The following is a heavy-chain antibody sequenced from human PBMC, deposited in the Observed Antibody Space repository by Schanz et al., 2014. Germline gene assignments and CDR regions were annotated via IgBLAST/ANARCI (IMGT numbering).Heavy chain of an antibody. CDR1: GFAFSSYG. CDR3: ARELPGVVAFDF. D-gene: IGHD7-27*01. Sequence: QVQLVESGGGVVQPGRSLRLSCLASGFAFSSYGMNWLRQAPGKGLEWVAVISYDGSFKNYADSVRGRITMSRDNSKNTMYLQINNLRADDTAVYYCARELPGVVAFDFWGQGTMVTVSS. J-gene: IGHJ3*01. V-gene: IGHV3-33*08. CDR2: ISYDGSFK.